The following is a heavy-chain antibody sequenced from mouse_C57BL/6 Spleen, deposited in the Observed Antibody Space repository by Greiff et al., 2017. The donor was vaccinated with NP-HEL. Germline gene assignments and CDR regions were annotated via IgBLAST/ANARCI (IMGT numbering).Heavy chain of an antibody. CDR1: GYSFTDYY. Sequence: EVKLQESGPELVKPGASVKISCTASGYSFTDYYMNWVKQSPGKSLEWIGVINPNYGTTSYNQKFKGKATLTVDQSSSTAYMQLNSLTSEDSAGYYCARDYDGYYGGAMDYWGQGTSVTVSS. J-gene: IGHJ4*01. CDR3: ARDYDGYYGGAMDY. D-gene: IGHD2-3*01. CDR2: INPNYGTT. V-gene: IGHV1-39*01.